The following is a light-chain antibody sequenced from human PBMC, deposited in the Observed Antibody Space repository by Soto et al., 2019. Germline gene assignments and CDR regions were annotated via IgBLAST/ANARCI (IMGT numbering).Light chain of an antibody. CDR1: QSISTW. CDR2: KAS. Sequence: DIQMTQSPSTLSASVGERVTITCRASQSISTWLAWYQQEPGKAPKLLIYKASSLESGVPSRFSGSGSGTEFTLTISSLQPDDFATYYCQQYNSYGTFGQGTRVEIK. J-gene: IGKJ1*01. CDR3: QQYNSYGT. V-gene: IGKV1-5*03.